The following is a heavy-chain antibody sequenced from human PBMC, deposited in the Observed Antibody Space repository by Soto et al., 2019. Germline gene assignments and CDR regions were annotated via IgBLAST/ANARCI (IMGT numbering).Heavy chain of an antibody. CDR3: ARLNYDFWSRSKRYYFDY. J-gene: IGHJ4*02. CDR2: ITNSGNSP. CDR1: GFTFSRYA. V-gene: IGHV3-23*01. D-gene: IGHD3-3*01. Sequence: PGGSLRLSCAASGFTFSRYAMTWVRQAPGKGLEWVSTITNSGNSPNYADSVKGRFTISRDNSKDTLYLQMNSLRAEDTAVYYCARLNYDFWSRSKRYYFDYWVQGTLVTVSS.